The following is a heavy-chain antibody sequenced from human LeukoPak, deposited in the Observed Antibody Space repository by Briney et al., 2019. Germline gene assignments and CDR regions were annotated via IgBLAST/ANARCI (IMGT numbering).Heavy chain of an antibody. CDR1: GGSITGTNYY. CDR2: IYYSGST. Sequence: SETLSLTCTVSGGSITGTNYYWGWIRQPPGRGLEWIGTIYYSGSTYYNPPLESRVSISVDTSKNQFSLKVTSVTAADTPVYYCARETVAEHAFDVWGQGTMVTVSS. CDR3: ARETVAEHAFDV. D-gene: IGHD4-23*01. V-gene: IGHV4-39*07. J-gene: IGHJ3*01.